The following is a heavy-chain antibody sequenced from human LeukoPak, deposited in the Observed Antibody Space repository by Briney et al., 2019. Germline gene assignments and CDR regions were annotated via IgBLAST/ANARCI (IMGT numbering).Heavy chain of an antibody. CDR3: ARVGLMSAFDI. V-gene: IGHV3-64*01. Sequence: GGSLRLSCVASGFTFSDYSMHWVRQAPGKGLEYVSAISTNGGSTYYANSVKGRFTTSRDNSKKTLNLQMGSLRAEDMAVYYCARVGLMSAFDIWGQGRMVTVSS. D-gene: IGHD2-8*01. CDR2: ISTNGGST. J-gene: IGHJ3*02. CDR1: GFTFSDYS.